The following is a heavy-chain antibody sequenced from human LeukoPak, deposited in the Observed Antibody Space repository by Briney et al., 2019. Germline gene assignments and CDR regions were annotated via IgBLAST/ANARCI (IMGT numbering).Heavy chain of an antibody. CDR1: GFTFSSYS. Sequence: GGSLRLSCAASGFTFSSYSMNWVRQAPGKWLEWVSSISSSSSYIYYADSVKGRFTISRDNAKNSLYLQMNSLRAEDTAVYYCARVATYSSSWYDWFDPWGQGTLVTVSS. CDR2: ISSSSSYI. CDR3: ARVATYSSSWYDWFDP. D-gene: IGHD6-13*01. J-gene: IGHJ5*02. V-gene: IGHV3-21*01.